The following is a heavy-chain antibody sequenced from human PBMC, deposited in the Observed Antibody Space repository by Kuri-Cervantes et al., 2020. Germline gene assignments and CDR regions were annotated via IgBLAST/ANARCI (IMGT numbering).Heavy chain of an antibody. CDR1: GYTFISYG. D-gene: IGHD3-10*01. CDR2: ITVYNGKT. Sequence: ASVKVSCKASGYTFISYGISWVRQAPGQGLEWMGWITVYNGKTKYVQKFQDRVTMTTDTSTRTAYMEVRSLRSDDTAVYYCASGEFEYDFGSGSYYPPNYFDYWGQGTLVTDSS. CDR3: ASGEFEYDFGSGSYYPPNYFDY. V-gene: IGHV1-18*01. J-gene: IGHJ4*02.